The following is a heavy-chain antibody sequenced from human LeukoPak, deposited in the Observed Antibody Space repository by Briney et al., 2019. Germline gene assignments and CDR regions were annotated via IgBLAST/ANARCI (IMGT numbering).Heavy chain of an antibody. CDR2: ISSSSGYI. J-gene: IGHJ5*02. Sequence: GGSLRLSCAASGFTFSSYSMNWVRQAPGKGLEWVSSISSSSGYIYYADSVKGRFTISRDNAKNSLYLQMNSLRAEDTAVYYCAREVGSGPGWFDPWGQGTLVTVSS. D-gene: IGHD3-10*01. CDR1: GFTFSSYS. CDR3: AREVGSGPGWFDP. V-gene: IGHV3-21*01.